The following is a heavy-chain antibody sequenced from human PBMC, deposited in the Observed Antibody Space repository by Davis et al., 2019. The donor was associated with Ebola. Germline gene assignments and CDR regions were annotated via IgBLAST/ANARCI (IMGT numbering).Heavy chain of an antibody. CDR2: ISDSGSTT. D-gene: IGHD4-11*01. Sequence: GGPLRLSCAASGFTFNKYEMNWVRQAPGKGLEWISHISDSGSTTYSTDSVKGRFTISRENGKNSLYLQMNSLTVGDTAVYYCTRVRWTVTNSKYYWYGMDVWGQGTAVIVSS. CDR3: TRVRWTVTNSKYYWYGMDV. CDR1: GFTFNKYE. J-gene: IGHJ6*02. V-gene: IGHV3-48*03.